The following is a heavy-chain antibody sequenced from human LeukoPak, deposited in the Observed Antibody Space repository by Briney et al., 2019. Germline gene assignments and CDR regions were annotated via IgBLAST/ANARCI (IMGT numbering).Heavy chain of an antibody. D-gene: IGHD6-13*01. CDR3: ARSPLSSRWYMYYYGMDV. CDR2: IIPIFGTA. CDR1: GDTFSSYA. V-gene: IGHV1-69*13. J-gene: IGHJ6*02. Sequence: ASVKVSCKASGDTFSSYAISWVRQAPGQGLGWMGGIIPIFGTANYAQKFRGRVTITADESTSTAYMELSSLRSEDTAVYYCARSPLSSRWYMYYYGMDVWGQGTTVTVSS.